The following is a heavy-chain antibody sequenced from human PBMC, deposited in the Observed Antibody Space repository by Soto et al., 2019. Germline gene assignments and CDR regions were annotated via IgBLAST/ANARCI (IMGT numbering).Heavy chain of an antibody. CDR1: GGTFSSYA. J-gene: IGHJ6*02. CDR2: IIPIFGTA. Sequence: SVKVSCKASGGTFSSYAIRWVRQAPGQGLEWMGGIIPIFGTANYAQKFQGRVTITADESTSTAYMELSSLRSEDTAVYYCARGRRIAAAGIYYYYYGMDVWGQGTTVTVSS. D-gene: IGHD6-25*01. CDR3: ARGRRIAAAGIYYYYYGMDV. V-gene: IGHV1-69*13.